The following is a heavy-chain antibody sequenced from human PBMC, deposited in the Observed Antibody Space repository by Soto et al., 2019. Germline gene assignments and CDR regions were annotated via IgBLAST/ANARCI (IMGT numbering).Heavy chain of an antibody. CDR2: INPSGGST. Sequence: ASVKVSCKASGYTFASYYMHWVRQAPGQGLEWMGIINPSGGSTSYAQKFRGRVTMTRDTSTSTVYMELSSLRSEDTAVYYCARLLAAAGIYGDDDYYYGMYVWGQGTTLTVSS. V-gene: IGHV1-46*01. CDR1: GYTFASYY. CDR3: ARLLAAAGIYGDDDYYYGMYV. D-gene: IGHD6-13*01. J-gene: IGHJ6*02.